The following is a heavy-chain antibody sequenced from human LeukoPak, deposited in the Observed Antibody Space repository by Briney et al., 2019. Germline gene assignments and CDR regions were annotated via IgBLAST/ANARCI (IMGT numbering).Heavy chain of an antibody. CDR2: IYYSGST. CDR1: GGSIGSSSYY. D-gene: IGHD2-15*01. J-gene: IGHJ4*02. V-gene: IGHV4-39*07. Sequence: SETLSLTCTVSGGSIGSSSYYWGWIRQPPGKGLEWIGSIYYSGSTYYNPSLKSRVTISVDTSKNQFSLKLSSVTAADTAVYYCARVVVVAAANFDYWGQGTLVTVSS. CDR3: ARVVVVAAANFDY.